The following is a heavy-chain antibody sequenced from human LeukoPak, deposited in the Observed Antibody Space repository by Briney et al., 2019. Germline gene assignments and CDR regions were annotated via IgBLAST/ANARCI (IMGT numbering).Heavy chain of an antibody. V-gene: IGHV3-23*01. CDR3: AKDQVPDGLYDIDY. D-gene: IGHD3-9*01. CDR1: GFTFSTYA. Sequence: GGSLRLSCVASGFTFSTYAMNWVRHGPGKGLEWVSVITGGSGLIRYADSVKGRFTISRDNSKSTVYLQMNSLRAEDTAIYYCAKDQVPDGLYDIDYWGQGTLVTVSS. J-gene: IGHJ4*02. CDR2: ITGGSGLI.